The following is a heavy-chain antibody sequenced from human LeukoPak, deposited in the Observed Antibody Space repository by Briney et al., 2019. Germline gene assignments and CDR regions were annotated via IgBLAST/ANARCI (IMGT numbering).Heavy chain of an antibody. J-gene: IGHJ4*02. D-gene: IGHD7-27*01. CDR3: ARSPLGIAPFDY. CDR2: IRNKANRYTT. CDR1: GFTFSDHH. Sequence: QPGGSLRPSCAASGFTFSDHHMDWVRQAPGEGLEWVARIRNKANRYTTEYAASVKGRFTISRDDSENSLYLQMDSLKTEDTAVYYCARSPLGIAPFDYWGQGTLVTVSS. V-gene: IGHV3-72*01.